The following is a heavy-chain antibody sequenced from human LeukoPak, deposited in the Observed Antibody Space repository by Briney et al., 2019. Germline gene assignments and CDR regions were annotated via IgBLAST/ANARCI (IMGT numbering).Heavy chain of an antibody. CDR2: ISPYNGNT. CDR3: ARVRYYGSGSYYTSVRFDP. Sequence: EASVKVSCKASGYTFTSYGISWVRQAPGQGLEWMGWISPYNGNTNYAQKLQGRVTMTTDTSTSTAYMELRSLRSDDTAVYYCARVRYYGSGSYYTSVRFDPWGQGTLVTVSS. V-gene: IGHV1-18*01. CDR1: GYTFTSYG. J-gene: IGHJ5*02. D-gene: IGHD3-10*01.